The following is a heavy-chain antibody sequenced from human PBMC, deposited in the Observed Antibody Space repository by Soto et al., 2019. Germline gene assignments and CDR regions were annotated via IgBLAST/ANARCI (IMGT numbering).Heavy chain of an antibody. CDR1: GYTFTSYG. D-gene: IGHD3-3*01. J-gene: IGHJ6*02. CDR3: ARLGPDSITIFGVESYYYYYGMDV. Sequence: GASVKVSCKASGYTFTSYGISWVRQAPGQGLEWMGWISAYNGNTNYAQKLQGRVTMTTDTSTSTAYMELRSLRSDDTAVYYCARLGPDSITIFGVESYYYYYGMDVWGQGTTVTVSS. V-gene: IGHV1-18*01. CDR2: ISAYNGNT.